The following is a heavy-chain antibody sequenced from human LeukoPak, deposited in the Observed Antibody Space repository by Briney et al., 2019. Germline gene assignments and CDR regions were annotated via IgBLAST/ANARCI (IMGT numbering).Heavy chain of an antibody. CDR2: IYYSGST. CDR3: ARARYDSSGYYYDY. Sequence: PSETLSLTCTVSGGSISSYYWSWIRQPPGKGLEWIGYIYYSGSTNYNPSLKSRVTISVDTSKNQFSLKLSSVTAADTAVYYCARARYDSSGYYYDYWGQGTPVTVSS. D-gene: IGHD3-22*01. V-gene: IGHV4-59*01. J-gene: IGHJ4*02. CDR1: GGSISSYY.